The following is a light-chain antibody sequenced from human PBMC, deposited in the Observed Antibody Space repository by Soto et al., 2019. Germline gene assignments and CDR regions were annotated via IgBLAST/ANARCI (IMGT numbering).Light chain of an antibody. CDR2: EVS. Sequence: QSSLTRPPSASGSPGQSVTIACTGTSSDVGGYNYVSWYQQHPGKAPKLMIYEVSKRPSGVPDRFSGSKSGNTASLTVSGLQAEDEADYYCSSYAGSNNRVVFGGGTKLTVL. CDR1: SSDVGGYNY. J-gene: IGLJ2*01. CDR3: SSYAGSNNRVV. V-gene: IGLV2-8*01.